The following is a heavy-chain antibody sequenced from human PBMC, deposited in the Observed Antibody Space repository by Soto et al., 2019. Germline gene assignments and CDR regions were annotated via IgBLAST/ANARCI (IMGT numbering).Heavy chain of an antibody. V-gene: IGHV4-39*01. D-gene: IGHD4-17*01. J-gene: IGHJ4*02. CDR1: GCSISSSRCH. Sequence: SETLSLTCTVSGCSISSSRCHWGWIRQPPGKGLEWIASIKYSGTTFYNPSLKSRVTLSVDTSKNQFALKLSSVTAAETAVYYCARRTTYGDHDYWGQGTLVTVSS. CDR2: IKYSGTT. CDR3: ARRTTYGDHDY.